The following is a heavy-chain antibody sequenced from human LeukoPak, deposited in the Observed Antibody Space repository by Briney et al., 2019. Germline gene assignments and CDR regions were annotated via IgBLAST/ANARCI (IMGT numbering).Heavy chain of an antibody. CDR2: ISAYNGNT. D-gene: IGHD3-22*01. CDR1: GYSFTNYG. Sequence: GASVKVSCKTSGYSFTNYGISWVRQAPGQGLEWMGWISAYNGNTNYAQKLQGRVTMTTDTSTSTAYMELRSLRSDDTAVYYCARNLPLADSSGYPDAFDIWGQGTMVTVSS. V-gene: IGHV1-18*01. CDR3: ARNLPLADSSGYPDAFDI. J-gene: IGHJ3*02.